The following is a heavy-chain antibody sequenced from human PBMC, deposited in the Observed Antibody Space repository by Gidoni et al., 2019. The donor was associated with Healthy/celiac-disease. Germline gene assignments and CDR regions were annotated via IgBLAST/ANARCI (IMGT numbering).Heavy chain of an antibody. J-gene: IGHJ3*02. CDR1: GFTFISYA. Sequence: QVQLAESGGCGVQPGRYLRLSCAASGFTFISYAMHWVRQAPGKGREWVAVISYDGSNKYYADSVKGRFTISRDNSKNTLYLQMNSLRAEDTAVYYCARDKDMCSSSSYDAFDIWGQGTMVTVSS. V-gene: IGHV3-30-3*01. CDR3: ARDKDMCSSSSYDAFDI. D-gene: IGHD6-13*01. CDR2: ISYDGSNK.